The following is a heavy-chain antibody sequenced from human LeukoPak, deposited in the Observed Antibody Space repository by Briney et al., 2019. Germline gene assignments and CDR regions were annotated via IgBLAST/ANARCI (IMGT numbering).Heavy chain of an antibody. CDR1: GLTFSSYS. D-gene: IGHD3-10*01. CDR3: AREDGDFDY. J-gene: IGHJ4*02. Sequence: GGSLRLSCAASGLTFSSYSMNWVRQAPGKGLEWVSYISSSSSTIYYADSVKGRFTISRDNAKNSLYLQMNSLRAEDTAVYYCAREDGDFDYWGQGTLVTVSS. V-gene: IGHV3-48*01. CDR2: ISSSSSTI.